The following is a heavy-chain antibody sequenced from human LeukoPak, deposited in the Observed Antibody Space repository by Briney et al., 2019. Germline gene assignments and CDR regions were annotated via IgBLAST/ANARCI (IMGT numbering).Heavy chain of an antibody. Sequence: GGSLRLSCAASGFTFSDYYMSWIRQAPGKGLEWVSYISSSGSTIYYADSVKGRFTISRDNAKNSLYLQMNSLRAEDTAVYYCAKAWPMAAPEANFDYWGQGTLVTVSS. V-gene: IGHV3-11*01. CDR3: AKAWPMAAPEANFDY. CDR2: ISSSGSTI. D-gene: IGHD5-24*01. CDR1: GFTFSDYY. J-gene: IGHJ4*02.